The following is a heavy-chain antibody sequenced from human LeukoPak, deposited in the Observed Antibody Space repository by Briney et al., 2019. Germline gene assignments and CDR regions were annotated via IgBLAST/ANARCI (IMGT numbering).Heavy chain of an antibody. J-gene: IGHJ4*02. Sequence: NSSETLSLTCTVSGDSISGSNYFWGWIRQPPGKGLESIGSIHYSGSTYYNPSLKSRVTISVDTSKNQFSLKLSSVTAADTAVYYCATTGYSSSSGYYFDDWGQGTLVTVSS. V-gene: IGHV4-39*07. CDR2: IHYSGST. CDR1: GDSISGSNYF. CDR3: ATTGYSSSSGYYFDD. D-gene: IGHD6-6*01.